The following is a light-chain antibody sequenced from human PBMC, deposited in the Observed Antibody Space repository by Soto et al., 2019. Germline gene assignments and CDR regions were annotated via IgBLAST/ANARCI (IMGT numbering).Light chain of an antibody. Sequence: QSALTQPASLSGSPGQSITISCTGTSSDIGAYDYVSWFQQHPGKAPKLMISEVNNRPSGVSNRFSGSKSGNTAYLTISGLRSEDEADYYCATWDDDLTGPVFGGGTKVTVL. J-gene: IGLJ3*02. V-gene: IGLV2-14*01. CDR3: ATWDDDLTGPV. CDR1: SSDIGAYDY. CDR2: EVN.